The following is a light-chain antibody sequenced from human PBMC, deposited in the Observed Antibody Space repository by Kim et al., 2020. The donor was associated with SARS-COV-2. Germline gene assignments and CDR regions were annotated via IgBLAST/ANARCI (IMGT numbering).Light chain of an antibody. CDR2: EGT. CDR1: SSDVGGYKY. V-gene: IGLV2-8*01. J-gene: IGLJ2*01. Sequence: GQAVTISCTGTSSDVGGYKYVSWYQQHPGKAPKLMIYEGTKRPSGVPDRFSGSKSGNTASLTVSGLQAEDEADYYCSSYAGSSNLVFGGGTKLTVL. CDR3: SSYAGSSNLV.